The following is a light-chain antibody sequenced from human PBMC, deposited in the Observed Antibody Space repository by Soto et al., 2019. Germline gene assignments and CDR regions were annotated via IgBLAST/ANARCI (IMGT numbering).Light chain of an antibody. CDR3: NSYRHSTTLV. Sequence: QSALTQPASVSGSPGQSITIYCTGTSSDVGGYNSVSWFQQHPSKAPKLIIYEVSHRPSGVSIRFSGSKSGNTASLTISGLQAEDEGDYYCNSYRHSTTLVFGTGTKVTVL. CDR1: SSDVGGYNS. V-gene: IGLV2-14*01. CDR2: EVS. J-gene: IGLJ1*01.